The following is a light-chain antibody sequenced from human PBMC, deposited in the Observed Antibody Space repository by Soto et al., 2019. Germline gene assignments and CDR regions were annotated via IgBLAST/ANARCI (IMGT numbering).Light chain of an antibody. J-gene: IGKJ3*01. CDR1: QSVSSSY. Sequence: EIVLTQSPGTLSLSPGERATLSCRASQSVSSSYLAWYQQKPGQAPRVLIYGASGRATGIPDRFSGSGSGTDFTLTISRLEPEDFAVYYCQQYGSSRGFTFGPGTKVDIK. V-gene: IGKV3-20*01. CDR2: GAS. CDR3: QQYGSSRGFT.